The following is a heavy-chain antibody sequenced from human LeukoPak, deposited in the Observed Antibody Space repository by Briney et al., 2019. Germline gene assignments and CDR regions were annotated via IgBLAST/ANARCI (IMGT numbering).Heavy chain of an antibody. CDR2: ISSSSSYI. J-gene: IGHJ6*03. Sequence: GGSLRLSCAASGITFSGSGMSWVRQAPGKGLEWVSSISSSSSYIYYADSVKGRFTISRDNAKNSLYLQMNSLRAEDTAVYYCARVTNEQQLSSYYYMDVWGKGTTVTISS. V-gene: IGHV3-21*01. CDR3: ARVTNEQQLSSYYYMDV. D-gene: IGHD6-13*01. CDR1: GITFSGSG.